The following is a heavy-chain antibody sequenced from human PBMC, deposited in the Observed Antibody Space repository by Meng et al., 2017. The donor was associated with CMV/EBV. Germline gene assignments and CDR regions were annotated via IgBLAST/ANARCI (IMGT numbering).Heavy chain of an antibody. Sequence: SETLSLTCTVSGGSISSSSYYWGWLREPPGKGLEWIGSIYYSGSTYYNPSLKSRVTISVDTSKNQFSLKLSSVTAADTAVYYCARRDDFWSGYLNWGQGTLVTVSS. J-gene: IGHJ4*02. V-gene: IGHV4-39*01. CDR1: GGSISSSSYY. D-gene: IGHD3-3*01. CDR3: ARRDDFWSGYLN. CDR2: IYYSGST.